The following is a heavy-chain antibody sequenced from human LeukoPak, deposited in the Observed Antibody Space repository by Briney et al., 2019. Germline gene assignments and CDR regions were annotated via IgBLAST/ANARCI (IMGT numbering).Heavy chain of an antibody. Sequence: SVKVSCKASGGTFSSYAISWVRQAPGQGLEWMGGIIPIFGTANYAQKFQGGVTITTDESTSTAYMELSSLRSEDTAVYYCARDGGYCSSTSCFLVNWFDPWGQGTLVTVSS. CDR3: ARDGGYCSSTSCFLVNWFDP. J-gene: IGHJ5*02. CDR1: GGTFSSYA. CDR2: IIPIFGTA. V-gene: IGHV1-69*05. D-gene: IGHD2-2*01.